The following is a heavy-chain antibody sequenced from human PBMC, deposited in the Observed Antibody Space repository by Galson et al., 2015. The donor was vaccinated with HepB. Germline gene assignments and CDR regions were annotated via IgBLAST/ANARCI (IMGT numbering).Heavy chain of an antibody. CDR1: GGSISSSSYC. J-gene: IGHJ4*02. D-gene: IGHD3-16*01. Sequence: ETLSLTCTVSGGSISSSSYCWGWIRQPPGQGLEYIGSIYYSGSTYYNPSLKSRVTISVDTSKNQFSLKLTSVTASDTAVYFCARLISQTSPGGYWGQGTLVTGSS. CDR2: IYYSGST. V-gene: IGHV4-39*01. CDR3: ARLISQTSPGGY.